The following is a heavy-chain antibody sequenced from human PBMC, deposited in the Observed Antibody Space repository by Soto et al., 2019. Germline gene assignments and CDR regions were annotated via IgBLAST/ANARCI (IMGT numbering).Heavy chain of an antibody. CDR3: AKHIYKGAAGTLLDY. CDR2: ISYDGSNN. V-gene: IGHV3-30*18. CDR1: GFTFSSYG. Sequence: QVQLVESGGGVVQPGRSLRLSCAASGFTFSSYGMHWVRQAPGKGLEWVAVISYDGSNNYYAHSVKGRFTITRDNSKNTLYLEMDSLRAEDTAVYYCAKHIYKGAAGTLLDYWGQGTLVTVSP. D-gene: IGHD6-13*01. J-gene: IGHJ4*02.